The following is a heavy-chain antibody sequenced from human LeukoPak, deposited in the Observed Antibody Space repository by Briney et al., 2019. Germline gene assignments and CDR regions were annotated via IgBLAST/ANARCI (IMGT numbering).Heavy chain of an antibody. CDR2: IYPGDSDT. V-gene: IGHV5-51*01. CDR3: ARSHADSSGYMGLAFDI. Sequence: GESLKISCKGSGYSFTSYWIGWVRQMPGKGLEWMGIIYPGDSDTRYSPSFQGQVTISADKSINTAYLQWSSLKASDTAMYYCARSHADSSGYMGLAFDIWGQGTMVTVSS. J-gene: IGHJ3*02. CDR1: GYSFTSYW. D-gene: IGHD6-25*01.